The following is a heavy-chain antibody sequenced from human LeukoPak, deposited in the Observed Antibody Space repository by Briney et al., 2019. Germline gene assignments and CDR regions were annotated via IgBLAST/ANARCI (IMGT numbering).Heavy chain of an antibody. V-gene: IGHV4-59*01. CDR2: IYYSGST. D-gene: IGHD6-6*01. J-gene: IGHJ4*02. Sequence: SETLSLTCTVSGGSISSYYWSWIRQPPGKGLEYIGYIYYSGSTNYNPSLKSRVTISVDTSKIQFSLKLSSVTAGDTAVYYCASEEYSSSAPGYWGQGTLVTVSS. CDR3: ASEEYSSSAPGY. CDR1: GGSISSYY.